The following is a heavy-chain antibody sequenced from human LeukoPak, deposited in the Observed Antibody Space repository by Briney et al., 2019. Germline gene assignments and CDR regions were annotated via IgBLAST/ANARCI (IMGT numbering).Heavy chain of an antibody. Sequence: SETLSLTCAVYGGSFSGYYWSWIRQPPGKGLEWIGEINHSGSTYYNPSLKSRVTISVDRSKNQFSLKLSSVTAADTAVYYCARGGSSWYPNWFDPWGQGTLVTVSS. D-gene: IGHD6-13*01. V-gene: IGHV4-34*01. J-gene: IGHJ5*02. CDR1: GGSFSGYY. CDR2: INHSGST. CDR3: ARGGSSWYPNWFDP.